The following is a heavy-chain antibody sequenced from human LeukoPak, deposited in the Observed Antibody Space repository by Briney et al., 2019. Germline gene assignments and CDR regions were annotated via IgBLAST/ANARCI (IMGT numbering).Heavy chain of an antibody. Sequence: GGSLRLSCAASGFTVSSNYMSWVRQAPGKGLEWVSVIYSGGSTYYADSVKGRFTISRDNSKNTLYLQMNSLRAEDTAVYYCARELGPIGVMITRQDYWGQGTLVTVSS. CDR1: GFTVSSNY. CDR3: ARELGPIGVMITRQDY. CDR2: IYSGGST. V-gene: IGHV3-53*01. J-gene: IGHJ4*02. D-gene: IGHD3-16*01.